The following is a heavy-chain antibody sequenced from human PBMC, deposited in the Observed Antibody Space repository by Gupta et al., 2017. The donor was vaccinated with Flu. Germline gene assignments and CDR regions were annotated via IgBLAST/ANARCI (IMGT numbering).Heavy chain of an antibody. CDR2: IYYSGST. V-gene: IGHV4-59*08. CDR3: ASLSYYDFWSGYYVNGAFDI. D-gene: IGHD3-3*01. J-gene: IGHJ3*02. Sequence: QVQLQESGPGLVKPSETLSLTCTVSGGSISSYYWSWIRQPPGKGLEWIGYIYYSGSTNYNPSLKSRVTISVDTSKNQFSLKLSSVTAADTAVYYCASLSYYDFWSGYYVNGAFDIWGQGTMVTVSS. CDR1: GGSISSYY.